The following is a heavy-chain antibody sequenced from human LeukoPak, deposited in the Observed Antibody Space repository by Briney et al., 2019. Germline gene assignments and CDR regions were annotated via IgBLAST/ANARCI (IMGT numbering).Heavy chain of an antibody. V-gene: IGHV3-48*02. CDR1: GFTVSSSY. J-gene: IGHJ4*02. CDR3: VRDPDALDY. Sequence: GGSLRLSCAASGFTVSSSYMSWVRQAPGKGLEWVSYIRSSGYPIHYADSVKGRFTISRDNAKSSVYLQMNSLRDEDTAVYYCVRDPDALDYWGQGTLVTVSS. CDR2: IRSSGYPI.